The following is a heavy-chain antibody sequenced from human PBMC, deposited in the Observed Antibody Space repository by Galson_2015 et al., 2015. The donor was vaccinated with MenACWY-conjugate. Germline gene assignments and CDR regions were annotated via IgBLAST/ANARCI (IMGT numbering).Heavy chain of an antibody. CDR1: GDSVSSNSAA. V-gene: IGHV6-1*01. CDR2: TYYRSKWYN. J-gene: IGHJ6*02. Sequence: CAISGDSVSSNSAAWSWIRQSPSRGLEWLGRTYYRSKWYNDYAVSVKSRITINPDTSKNQFSLQLNSVTPEDTAVYHCARGKTTSDYYYGMDVWGQGTTVTVSS. D-gene: IGHD4-17*01. CDR3: ARGKTTSDYYYGMDV.